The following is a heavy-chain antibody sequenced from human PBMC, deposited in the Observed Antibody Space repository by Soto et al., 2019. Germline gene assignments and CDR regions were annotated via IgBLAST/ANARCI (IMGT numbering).Heavy chain of an antibody. D-gene: IGHD3-3*01. CDR1: GFTFSSYA. J-gene: IGHJ6*03. V-gene: IGHV3-30-3*01. Sequence: GSLRLSCAASGFTFSSYAMHWVRQAPGKGLEWVAVISYDGSNKYYADSVKGRFTISRDNSKNTLYLQMNSLRAEDTAVYYCARGSTIFGVVIMPHYYYYMDVWGKGTTVTVSS. CDR2: ISYDGSNK. CDR3: ARGSTIFGVVIMPHYYYYMDV.